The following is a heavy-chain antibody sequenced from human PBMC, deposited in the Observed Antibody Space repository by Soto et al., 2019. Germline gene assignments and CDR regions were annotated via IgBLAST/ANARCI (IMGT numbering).Heavy chain of an antibody. V-gene: IGHV4-34*01. J-gene: IGHJ5*02. CDR1: GGSFSGYY. Sequence: SETLSLTCAVYGGSFSGYYWSWIRQPPGKGLEWIGEINHSGSTNYNPSLKSRVTISVDTSKNQFSLKLSSVTAADTAVYYCARVLRITMIVVPHKGWFDPWGQGTLVTVSS. D-gene: IGHD3-22*01. CDR2: INHSGST. CDR3: ARVLRITMIVVPHKGWFDP.